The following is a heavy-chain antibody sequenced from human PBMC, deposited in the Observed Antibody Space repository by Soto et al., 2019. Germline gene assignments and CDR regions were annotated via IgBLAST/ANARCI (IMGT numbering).Heavy chain of an antibody. CDR2: ITHSGST. CDR3: ARRDPTVTSPSFDS. J-gene: IGHJ4*02. D-gene: IGHD4-17*01. Sequence: WTWIRQPPGKGLEWIGEITHSGSTNYNPSLKSRVTLSADASKNQFSLKLTSVTVADTAVYYCARRDPTVTSPSFDSWGQGTLVTVSS. V-gene: IGHV4-34*01.